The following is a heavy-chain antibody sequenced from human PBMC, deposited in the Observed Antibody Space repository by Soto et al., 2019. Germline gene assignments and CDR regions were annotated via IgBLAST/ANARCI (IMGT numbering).Heavy chain of an antibody. CDR1: GYTFTSYG. V-gene: IGHV1-18*01. CDR2: ISAYNGNT. J-gene: IGHJ4*02. Sequence: ASVKISCKASGYTFTSYGISWVRQAPGQGLEWMGWISAYNGNTNYAQKLQGRVTMTTDTSTSTAYMELRSLRSDDTAVYYCARAGPSIAVAAPECWGKGTLVTVSS. D-gene: IGHD6-19*01. CDR3: ARAGPSIAVAAPEC.